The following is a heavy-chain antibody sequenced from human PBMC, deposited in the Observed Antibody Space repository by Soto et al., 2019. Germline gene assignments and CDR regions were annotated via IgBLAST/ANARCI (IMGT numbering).Heavy chain of an antibody. V-gene: IGHV3-21*01. CDR3: ARGAIRGYSYGHSDY. Sequence: PGGSLRLSCVGSGFTFSTYSINWVRQAPGKGLEWVSSISITGSYIYYADSVKGRFAISRDNAQNSLYLHMNSLRAEDTALYYCARGAIRGYSYGHSDYWGQGTLVTVSS. CDR1: GFTFSTYS. CDR2: ISITGSYI. D-gene: IGHD5-18*01. J-gene: IGHJ4*02.